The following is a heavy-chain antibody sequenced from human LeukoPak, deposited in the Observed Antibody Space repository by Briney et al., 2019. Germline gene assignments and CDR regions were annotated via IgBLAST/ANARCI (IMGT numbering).Heavy chain of an antibody. CDR2: IHSSGST. J-gene: IGHJ4*02. CDR3: ARGAVAVAGRGSHFDN. CDR1: GGSISSYY. D-gene: IGHD6-19*01. V-gene: IGHV4-4*09. Sequence: PSETLSLTCTVSGGSISSYYRSWIRQSPGKGLEWIGYIHSSGSTNHNPSLTSRVTMSVDTSKNQFSLQLSSVTAADTAVYYCARGAVAVAGRGSHFDNWGQGALVTVSS.